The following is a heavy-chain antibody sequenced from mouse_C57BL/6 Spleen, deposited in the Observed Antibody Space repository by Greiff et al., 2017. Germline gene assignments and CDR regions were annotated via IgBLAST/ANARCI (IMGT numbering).Heavy chain of an antibody. Sequence: EVKLMESGAELVKPGASVKLSCTASGFNIKDYYMHWVKQRTEQGLEWIGRIDPEDGETKYAPKFQGKATITADTSSNTAYLQLSSLTSEDTAVYYCAREGNSATVVATDDWYFDVWGTGTTVTGSS. CDR2: IDPEDGET. CDR3: AREGNSATVVATDDWYFDV. CDR1: GFNIKDYY. V-gene: IGHV14-2*01. J-gene: IGHJ1*03. D-gene: IGHD1-1*01.